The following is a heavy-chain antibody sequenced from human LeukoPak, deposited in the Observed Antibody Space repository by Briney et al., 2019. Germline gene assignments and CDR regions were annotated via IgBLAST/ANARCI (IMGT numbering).Heavy chain of an antibody. J-gene: IGHJ4*02. CDR3: VSWSGYGAY. Sequence: PGGSLRLSCAASGFTVSGSWMSWIRQAPGKGLEWVAHINQAGSDKYYVDSVKGRFTISRDNAENSLFLQMNSLRAEDTVVYYCVSWSGYGAYWGQGTLVTVSS. CDR1: GFTVSGSW. CDR2: INQAGSDK. V-gene: IGHV3-7*01. D-gene: IGHD2-15*01.